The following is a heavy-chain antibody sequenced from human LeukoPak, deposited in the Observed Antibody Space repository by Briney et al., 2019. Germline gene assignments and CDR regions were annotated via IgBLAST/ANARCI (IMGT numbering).Heavy chain of an antibody. CDR3: AGGGS. V-gene: IGHV3-7*04. CDR1: GFTSKTYW. J-gene: IGHJ5*02. Sequence: PGGSLRLSCAASGFTSKTYWLNWVRQAPGKSLEWVANIKQDGSEKYYVDSVKGRFTISTDIAKRSLYLQMNSLRAEDTAVDYCAGGGSWGQGTLVTVSS. CDR2: IKQDGSEK.